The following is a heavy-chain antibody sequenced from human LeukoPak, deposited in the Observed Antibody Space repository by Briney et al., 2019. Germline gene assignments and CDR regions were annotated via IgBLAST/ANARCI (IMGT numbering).Heavy chain of an antibody. Sequence: SETLSLTCTVSGDSISTYYWNWIRQPPGKGLEWIGYIYYSGSTDYNPSLKSRVTISVDTSKNQFSLKLRSVTAADTAVYYCARGALLYYYRYIDVWGKGTTVTVSS. V-gene: IGHV4-59*01. CDR1: GDSISTYY. J-gene: IGHJ6*03. CDR2: IYYSGST. CDR3: ARGALLYYYRYIDV.